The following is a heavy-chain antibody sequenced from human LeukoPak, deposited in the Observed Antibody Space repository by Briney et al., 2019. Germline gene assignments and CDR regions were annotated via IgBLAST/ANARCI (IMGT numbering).Heavy chain of an antibody. CDR3: AKEPYSGSQLLDY. CDR2: ISASGGST. D-gene: IGHD1-26*01. J-gene: IGHJ4*02. CDR1: GFTFRSHD. Sequence: GGSLRLSCAASGFTFRSHDMSWVRQAPGKGLEWVSGISASGGSTFYADSVKGRFTISRDNSKNTLYLQMNGLRVEDTAVYYCAKEPYSGSQLLDYWGQGTLVTVSS. V-gene: IGHV3-23*01.